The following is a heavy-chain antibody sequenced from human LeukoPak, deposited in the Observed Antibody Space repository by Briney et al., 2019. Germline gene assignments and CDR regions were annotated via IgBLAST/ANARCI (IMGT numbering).Heavy chain of an antibody. V-gene: IGHV3-23*01. CDR2: SVASGRI. CDR1: GFTFSSNV. Sequence: GGSLRLSCVASGFTFSSNVLNWVRQAPGKGLEWVSVSVASGRIQYADSVKGRFTISRESSKNTLYLQINSLRVEDTAVYYCARGMDGYGPDAFDIWGQGTMVTVSS. D-gene: IGHD5-24*01. J-gene: IGHJ3*02. CDR3: ARGMDGYGPDAFDI.